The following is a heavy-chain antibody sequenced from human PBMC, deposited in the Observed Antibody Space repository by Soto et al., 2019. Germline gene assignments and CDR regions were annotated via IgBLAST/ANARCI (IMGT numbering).Heavy chain of an antibody. J-gene: IGHJ5*02. D-gene: IGHD3-22*01. CDR2: IYYSGST. CDR1: GGSISSGGYY. Sequence: TSETLSLTCTVSGGSISSGGYYWSWIRQHPGKGLEWIGYIYYSGSTYYNPSLKSRVTISVDTSKNQFSLKLSSVTAADTAVYYCARDRRSPYYYDSSSWFDPWGQGTLVTVSS. CDR3: ARDRRSPYYYDSSSWFDP. V-gene: IGHV4-31*03.